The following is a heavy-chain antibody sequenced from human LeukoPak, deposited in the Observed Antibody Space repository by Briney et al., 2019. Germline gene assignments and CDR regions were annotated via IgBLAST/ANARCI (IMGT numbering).Heavy chain of an antibody. V-gene: IGHV4-59*01. D-gene: IGHD3-9*01. CDR3: ARGHYYDILTGYYYFDY. J-gene: IGHJ4*02. CDR1: GGSISSYY. CDR2: IYYSGST. Sequence: SETLSLTCTVSGGSISSYYWSWIRQPPGKGLEWIGYIYYSGSTNYNPSLKSRVTISVDTSKNQFSLKLSSVTAADTAVYYCARGHYYDILTGYYYFDYWGQGTLVTVSS.